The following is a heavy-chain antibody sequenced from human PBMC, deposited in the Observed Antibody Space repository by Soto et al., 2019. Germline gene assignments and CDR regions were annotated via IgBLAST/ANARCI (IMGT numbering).Heavy chain of an antibody. CDR3: EITTGIGVAGTDY. Sequence: SETLSLTCTVSGGSIGGSAYHWGWIRQPPGNGLEWIGSIHYSGRVYYNESLLGRVTILVDTSTNRFSLSLDSVTAADTAVYYCEITTGIGVAGTDYWGQGTLVTVSS. V-gene: IGHV4-39*02. CDR2: IHYSGRV. D-gene: IGHD6-19*01. J-gene: IGHJ4*02. CDR1: GGSIGGSAYH.